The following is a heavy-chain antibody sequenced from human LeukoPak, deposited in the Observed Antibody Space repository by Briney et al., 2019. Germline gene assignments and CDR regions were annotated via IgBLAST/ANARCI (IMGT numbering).Heavy chain of an antibody. CDR3: AREGGSILTGYSDWFDP. J-gene: IGHJ5*02. Sequence: GASVKVSCKASGGTFSSYAISWVRQAPGQGLEWMGGIIPIFGTANYAQKFQGRVTITADESTSTAYMELSSLRSEDTAVYYCAREGGSILTGYSDWFDPWGQGTLVTVSS. CDR1: GGTFSSYA. CDR2: IIPIFGTA. V-gene: IGHV1-69*13. D-gene: IGHD3-9*01.